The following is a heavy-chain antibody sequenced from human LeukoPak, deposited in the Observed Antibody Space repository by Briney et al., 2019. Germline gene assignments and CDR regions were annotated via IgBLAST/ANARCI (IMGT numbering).Heavy chain of an antibody. CDR3: AKETSSYSGEGEHYYYYYMDV. Sequence: GGTLRLSCAASGFTFSSYGMSWVRQAPGKGLEWVSAISGSGGSTYYADSVKGRFTISRDNSKNTLYLQMNSLRAEDTAVYYCAKETSSYSGEGEHYYYYYMDVWGKGTTVTISS. V-gene: IGHV3-23*01. CDR1: GFTFSSYG. J-gene: IGHJ6*03. CDR2: ISGSGGST. D-gene: IGHD1-26*01.